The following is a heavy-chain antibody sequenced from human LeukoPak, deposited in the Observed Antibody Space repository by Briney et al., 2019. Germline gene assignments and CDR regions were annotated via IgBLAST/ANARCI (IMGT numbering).Heavy chain of an antibody. D-gene: IGHD3-10*01. Sequence: SVKVSCKASGGTLSSYAISWVRQAPGQGLEWMGGIIPIFGTANYAQKFQGRVTITADKSTSTAYMELSSLRSEDTAVYYCARGRMGYYGSGSYSVTDYWGQGTLVTVSS. J-gene: IGHJ4*02. V-gene: IGHV1-69*06. CDR2: IIPIFGTA. CDR3: ARGRMGYYGSGSYSVTDY. CDR1: GGTLSSYA.